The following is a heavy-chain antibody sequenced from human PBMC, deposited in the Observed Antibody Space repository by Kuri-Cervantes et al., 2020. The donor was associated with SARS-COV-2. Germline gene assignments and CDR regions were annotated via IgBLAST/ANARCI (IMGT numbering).Heavy chain of an antibody. J-gene: IGHJ5*02. D-gene: IGHD2-2*01. Sequence: SETLSLTCTVSGGSISNTSYYWSWIRQSPGKGLEWIGSMYYSGSTYDSPSLKSRVTISVDTAKNQFSLKLSSVTAADTAVYYCARRDVGYCSSTSCGFDPWGQGTLVTVSS. CDR3: ARRDVGYCSSTSCGFDP. CDR1: GGSISNTSYY. V-gene: IGHV4-39*01. CDR2: MYYSGST.